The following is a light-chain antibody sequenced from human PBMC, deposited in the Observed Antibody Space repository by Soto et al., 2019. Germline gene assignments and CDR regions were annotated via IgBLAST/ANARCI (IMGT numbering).Light chain of an antibody. J-gene: IGKJ5*01. CDR1: QNVRTR. CDR3: QQYDRWPRTT. CDR2: VAS. V-gene: IGKV3-15*01. Sequence: DIVMTQFPATLSLSPGEGVTLSCRASQNVRTRIAWYQQRPDQAPRLLILVASTRATGVPDRFSGSGSGTEFTLSIRSLQSEDSGVYYCQQYDRWPRTTFGQGTRLDIK.